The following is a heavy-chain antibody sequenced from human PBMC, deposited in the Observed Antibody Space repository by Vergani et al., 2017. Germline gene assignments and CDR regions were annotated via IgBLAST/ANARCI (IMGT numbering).Heavy chain of an antibody. CDR3: ARDPTVTTISHYFDY. Sequence: QLQLQESGPGLVKPSETLSLTCTVSGGSISSSSYYWGWIRQPPGKGLEWIGSIYYSGSTYYNPSLKSRVTISVDTSKNQCSLKLSSVTAADTAVYYCARDPTVTTISHYFDYWGQGTLVTVSS. CDR2: IYYSGST. V-gene: IGHV4-39*07. CDR1: GGSISSSSYY. D-gene: IGHD4-17*01. J-gene: IGHJ4*02.